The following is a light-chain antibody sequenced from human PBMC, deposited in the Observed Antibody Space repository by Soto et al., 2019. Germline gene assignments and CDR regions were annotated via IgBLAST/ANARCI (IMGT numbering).Light chain of an antibody. V-gene: IGLV1-40*01. CDR2: GNS. CDR1: SSNIGAGYD. J-gene: IGLJ3*02. Sequence: QSVLTQPPSVSGAPGQRVTISCTGSSSNIGAGYDVHWYQQLPGTAPKLLIYGNSNRPSGVPDRFSGSKSGTSASLAITGLQAEDEADDYCQSYDSSLSGANVFGGGTKLTVL. CDR3: QSYDSSLSGANV.